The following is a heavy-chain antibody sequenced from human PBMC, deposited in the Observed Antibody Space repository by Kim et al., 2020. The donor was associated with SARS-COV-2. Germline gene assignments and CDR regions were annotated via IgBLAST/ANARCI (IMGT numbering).Heavy chain of an antibody. Sequence: SENLTLTCTVSGGSISSSSYYWGWIRQPPGKGLEWIGSIYYTGSTYYNPSLKTRVTVSRDTSNNHFSLRLSSVTAADTAMYYCVKHLVGANPGFYYGMDVWGQGTTVTVS. CDR1: GGSISSSSYY. CDR2: IYYTGST. V-gene: IGHV4-39*07. D-gene: IGHD1-26*01. J-gene: IGHJ6*02. CDR3: VKHLVGANPGFYYGMDV.